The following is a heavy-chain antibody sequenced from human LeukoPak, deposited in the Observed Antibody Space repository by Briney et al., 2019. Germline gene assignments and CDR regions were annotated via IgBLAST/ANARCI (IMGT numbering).Heavy chain of an antibody. Sequence: GSSVTVSCKASGGTFSSYAIRWVRQAPGQGLEWMGGIIPIFGTANYAQKFQGRVTITTDESTSTAYMELSSLRSEDTAVYYCAREDSNYNWFDPWGQGTLVTVSS. CDR2: IIPIFGTA. V-gene: IGHV1-69*05. J-gene: IGHJ5*02. CDR1: GGTFSSYA. D-gene: IGHD4-11*01. CDR3: AREDSNYNWFDP.